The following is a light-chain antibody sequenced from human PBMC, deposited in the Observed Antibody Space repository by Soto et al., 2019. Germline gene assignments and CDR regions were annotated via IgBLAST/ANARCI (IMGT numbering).Light chain of an antibody. CDR2: DAS. CDR1: QDISNY. CDR3: QQYDNRPIT. J-gene: IGKJ5*01. Sequence: DIQMTQSPSSLSASVGDRVTITCQASQDISNYLNWYQQKPGKAPKLLIYDASNLETGVPSRFSGSGSGTDFTFTISSLHPEDIATYYCQQYDNRPITFGQGTRLEIK. V-gene: IGKV1-33*01.